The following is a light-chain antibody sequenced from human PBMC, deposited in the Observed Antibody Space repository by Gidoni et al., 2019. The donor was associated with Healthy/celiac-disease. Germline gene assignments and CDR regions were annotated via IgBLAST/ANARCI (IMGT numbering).Light chain of an antibody. Sequence: QSVLTPPPAASGTPGPRVTISCSRSSPNIGGNTVNLYQRPPGTAPKLLIYSNNQRPPGVPDRFSGSKSGTSASLAIGGLRSEDEADYYCAAWDDSLNAVVFGGGTKLTVL. CDR3: AAWDDSLNAVV. CDR2: SNN. J-gene: IGLJ2*01. CDR1: SPNIGGNT. V-gene: IGLV1-44*01.